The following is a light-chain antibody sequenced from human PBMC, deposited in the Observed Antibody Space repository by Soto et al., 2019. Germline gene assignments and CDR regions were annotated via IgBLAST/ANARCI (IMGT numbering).Light chain of an antibody. CDR3: QCYDSSLSGWV. V-gene: IGLV1-40*01. J-gene: IGLJ3*02. Sequence: QSVLTQPPSVSGAPGQRVTISCTGSSSNIGAGYDVHWYQRLPGTAPKLLIYGNSNRPSGVPDRFSGSKSGTSASLAITGLQAEDEADYYCQCYDSSLSGWVFGGGTKLTVL. CDR2: GNS. CDR1: SSNIGAGYD.